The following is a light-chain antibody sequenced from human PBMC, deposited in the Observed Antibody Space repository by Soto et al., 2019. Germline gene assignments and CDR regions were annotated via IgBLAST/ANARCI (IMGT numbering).Light chain of an antibody. CDR2: QDS. CDR3: QAWDSSTGV. Sequence: SYELTQPPSVSVSPGQTASITCSGDKLGDKYASWYQQKPGQSPVLVIYQDSKRPSGIPERFSGSHSGNTATLTLSGTQPIDGADYCCQAWDSSTGVFGTGTKVTVL. J-gene: IGLJ1*01. V-gene: IGLV3-1*01. CDR1: KLGDKY.